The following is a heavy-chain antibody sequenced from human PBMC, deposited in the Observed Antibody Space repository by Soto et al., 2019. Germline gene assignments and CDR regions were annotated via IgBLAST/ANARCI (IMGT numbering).Heavy chain of an antibody. V-gene: IGHV1-2*04. CDR1: GYTFTGYY. J-gene: IGHJ3*02. D-gene: IGHD1-1*01. Sequence: ASVKVSCKASGYTFTGYYMHWVRQAPGQGLEWMGWINPNSGGTNYAQKFQGWVTMTRDTSISTAYVELSRLRSDDTAGCCCARGGGVRTTPRAFDIWGQGTMVTVSS. CDR3: ARGGGVRTTPRAFDI. CDR2: INPNSGGT.